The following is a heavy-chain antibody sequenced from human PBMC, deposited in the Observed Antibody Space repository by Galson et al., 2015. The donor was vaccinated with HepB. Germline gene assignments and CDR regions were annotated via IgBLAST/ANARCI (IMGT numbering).Heavy chain of an antibody. CDR1: EVTFSNYW. CDR3: VRAGKYWSGHHYLLYYKYMDG. CDR2: INSDGSST. V-gene: IGHV3-74*01. Sequence: SLRLSCAASEVTFSNYWMHWVRQAPGKGLVWVSRINSDGSSTNYADSVKGRFTISRDNAKNTLYLQMNSLRAEDTGVYYCVRAGKYWSGHHYLLYYKYMDGWGKGTTVTVSS. D-gene: IGHD3-3*01. J-gene: IGHJ6*03.